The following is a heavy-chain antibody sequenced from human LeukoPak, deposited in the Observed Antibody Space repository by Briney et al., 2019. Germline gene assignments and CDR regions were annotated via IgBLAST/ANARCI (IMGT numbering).Heavy chain of an antibody. CDR1: GFTFSSYW. Sequence: PGGSLRLSCAASGFTFSSYWMHWVRQAPGKGLVWVSRINSDGSSTSYADSVKGRFTISRDNSKNTLYLQMNSLRAEDTAVYYCAKEPEGIAVAGGYWFDPWGQGTLVTVSS. CDR3: AKEPEGIAVAGGYWFDP. J-gene: IGHJ5*02. V-gene: IGHV3-74*01. CDR2: INSDGSST. D-gene: IGHD6-19*01.